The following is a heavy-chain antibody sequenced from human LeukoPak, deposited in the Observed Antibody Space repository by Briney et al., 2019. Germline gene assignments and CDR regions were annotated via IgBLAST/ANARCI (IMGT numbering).Heavy chain of an antibody. Sequence: PGGSLRLSCAASGFTFSTYAMIWVRQAPGKGLEWVSVIGGSGSYTYYADSVKGRFTISRDNSKDTLYPQMNSLRVEDTAVYYCARDWYDYWGQGTLVTVSS. CDR3: ARDWYDY. CDR2: IGGSGSYT. J-gene: IGHJ4*02. D-gene: IGHD6-13*01. V-gene: IGHV3-23*01. CDR1: GFTFSTYA.